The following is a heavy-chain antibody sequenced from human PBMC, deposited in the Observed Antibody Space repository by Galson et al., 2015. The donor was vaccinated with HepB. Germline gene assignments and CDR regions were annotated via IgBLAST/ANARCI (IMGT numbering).Heavy chain of an antibody. CDR1: GFTFDDYA. J-gene: IGHJ4*02. Sequence: SLRLSCAASGFTFDDYAMHWVRQAPGKGLEWVSGISWNSGSIGYADSVKGRFTISRDNAKNSLYLQMNSLRAEDTAVYYCARDHSGSYYNGYWGQGTLVTVSS. D-gene: IGHD3-10*01. V-gene: IGHV3-9*01. CDR2: ISWNSGSI. CDR3: ARDHSGSYYNGY.